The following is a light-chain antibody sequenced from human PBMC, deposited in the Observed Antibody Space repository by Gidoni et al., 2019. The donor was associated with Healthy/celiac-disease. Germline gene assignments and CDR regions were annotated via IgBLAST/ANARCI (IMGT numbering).Light chain of an antibody. CDR2: AAS. V-gene: IGKV1-8*01. J-gene: IGKJ4*01. Sequence: IRMTQSPSSLSASTGDRVTITCRASQGISSYLAWYQQKPGKAPKLLIYAASTLQSGVPSRFSGSGSGTDFTLTISCLQSEDFATYYCQQYYSYPLTFGGGTKVEIK. CDR3: QQYYSYPLT. CDR1: QGISSY.